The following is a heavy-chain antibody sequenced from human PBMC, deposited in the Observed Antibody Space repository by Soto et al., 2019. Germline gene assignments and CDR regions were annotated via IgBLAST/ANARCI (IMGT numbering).Heavy chain of an antibody. CDR2: ISGTGGNT. CDR1: GLTFSSYA. V-gene: IGHV3-23*01. D-gene: IGHD1-20*01. J-gene: IGHJ4*02. CDR3: VKAVYLLDFDY. Sequence: EVQLLESGGGLIQPGGSLRLSCAASGLTFSSYAMTWVRQAPGKGLEWVSTISGTGGNTYYADSVKGRFTISRDNSKNTVYLQINSLRAEDTAVYYCVKAVYLLDFDYWGQGTLVTVSS.